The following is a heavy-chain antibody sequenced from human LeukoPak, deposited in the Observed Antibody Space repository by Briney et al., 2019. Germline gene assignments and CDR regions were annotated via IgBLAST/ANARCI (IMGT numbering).Heavy chain of an antibody. CDR1: GYSISGGYY. J-gene: IGHJ4*02. D-gene: IGHD3-22*01. Sequence: PSETLSLTCAVSGYSISGGYYWGWIRQPPGKGLEWIGSIYHSGSTYYNPSLKSRVTISVDTSKNQFSLKLSSVTAADTAVYYCARRGFGWYDSSGYMFDYWGQGTLVTVSS. CDR2: IYHSGST. CDR3: ARRGFGWYDSSGYMFDY. V-gene: IGHV4-38-2*01.